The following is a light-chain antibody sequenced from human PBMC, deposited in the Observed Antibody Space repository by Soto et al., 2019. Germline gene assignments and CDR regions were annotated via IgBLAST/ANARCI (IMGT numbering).Light chain of an antibody. CDR3: QQYNVWPLT. V-gene: IGKV3-15*01. J-gene: IGKJ4*01. Sequence: EIVMTPSPATLSVSPGERATLSCRASQSVSSNLAWYQQKPGQTPKLLIYVASTRATGIPARFSGSGSWTESTLTISSRQAEDFAVYYCQQYNVWPLTFGGGTKVEFK. CDR2: VAS. CDR1: QSVSSN.